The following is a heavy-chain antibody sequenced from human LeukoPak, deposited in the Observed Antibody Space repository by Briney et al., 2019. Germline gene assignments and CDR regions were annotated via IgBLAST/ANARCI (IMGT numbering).Heavy chain of an antibody. CDR3: ARDVGGWSYFDY. D-gene: IGHD6-19*01. J-gene: IGHJ4*02. CDR1: GFTFSSYA. V-gene: IGHV3-30-3*01. CDR2: ISYDGSNK. Sequence: GGSLRLSCAASGFTFSSYAMHWVRQAPGKGLEWVAVISYDGSNKYYADSVKGRFTISRDNSKNTLYLQMNSLRAEDTAVYYCARDVGGWSYFDYWGQGTLVTVSS.